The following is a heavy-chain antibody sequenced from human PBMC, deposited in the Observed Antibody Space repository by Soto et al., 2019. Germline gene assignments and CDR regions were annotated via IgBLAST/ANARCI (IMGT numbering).Heavy chain of an antibody. J-gene: IGHJ5*02. CDR2: IYYSGST. CDR3: ARDREGWDSSGYPPGWFDP. Sequence: SETLSLTCTVSGGSISSGGYYWSWIRQHPGKGLEWIGYIYYSGSTYYNPSLKSRVTISVDTSKNQFSLKLSSVTAADTAVYYCARDREGWDSSGYPPGWFDPWGQGTLVTVSS. V-gene: IGHV4-31*03. CDR1: GGSISSGGYY. D-gene: IGHD3-22*01.